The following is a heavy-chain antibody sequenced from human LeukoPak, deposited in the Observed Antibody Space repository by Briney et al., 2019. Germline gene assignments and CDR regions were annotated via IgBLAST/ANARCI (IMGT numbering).Heavy chain of an antibody. CDR3: ARDNSYYDFWSGYYSY. CDR1: GYTFTGYY. D-gene: IGHD3-3*01. V-gene: IGHV1-2*06. J-gene: IGHJ4*02. CDR2: INPNSGGT. Sequence: ASVKVSCKAPGYTFTGYYMHWVRQAPGQGLEWMGRINPNSGGTNYAQKFQGRVTMTRDTSISTAYMELSRLRSDDTAVYYCARDNSYYDFWSGYYSYWGQGTLVTVSS.